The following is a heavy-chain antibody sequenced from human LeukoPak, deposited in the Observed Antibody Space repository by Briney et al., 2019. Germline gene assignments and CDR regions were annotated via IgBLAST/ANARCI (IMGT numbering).Heavy chain of an antibody. CDR2: IYSGGST. CDR1: GFTVSSNY. J-gene: IGHJ3*02. D-gene: IGHD2-8*01. CDR3: ARGPYNGAFDI. V-gene: IGHV3-66*01. Sequence: PGGSLRLSCAASGFTVSSNYMSWVRQAPGKGLERVSVIYSGGSTYYADSVKGRFTISRDNSKNTLYLQMNSLRAEDTAVYYCARGPYNGAFDIWGQGTLCTVSS.